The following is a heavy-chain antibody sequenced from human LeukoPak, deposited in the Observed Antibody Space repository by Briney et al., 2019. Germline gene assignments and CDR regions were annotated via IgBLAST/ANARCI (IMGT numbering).Heavy chain of an antibody. CDR1: GFTFSSYA. D-gene: IGHD3-16*01. J-gene: IGHJ3*02. CDR3: ARYYDPPIGAALDI. Sequence: VGSLRLSCAASGFTFSSYAMSWVRQAPGKGLEWVANINPGGTEKYYVDSVKGRFTISRDNDKNLLYLQLNRLRAEDTAVYYCARYYDPPIGAALDIWGQGTMVTVSS. CDR2: INPGGTEK. V-gene: IGHV3-7*01.